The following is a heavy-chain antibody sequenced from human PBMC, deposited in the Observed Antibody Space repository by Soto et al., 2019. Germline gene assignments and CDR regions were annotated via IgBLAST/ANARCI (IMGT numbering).Heavy chain of an antibody. CDR1: GLTFSNAW. Sequence: EVQLVESGGGLVKPGGSLRLSCAASGLTFSNAWMNWVRQAPGKGLEWVGRIKSKADGGTTDYAASVKGRFTISIDDPKHTVYLQMNSLKTEDTAVYYCTSSSSGYRRIDYWGQGTLVTVSS. V-gene: IGHV3-15*07. D-gene: IGHD3-22*01. CDR2: IKSKADGGTT. CDR3: TSSSSGYRRIDY. J-gene: IGHJ4*02.